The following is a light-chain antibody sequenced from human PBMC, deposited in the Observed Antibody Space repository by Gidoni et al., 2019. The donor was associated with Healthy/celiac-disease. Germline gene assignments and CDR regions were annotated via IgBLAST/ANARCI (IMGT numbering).Light chain of an antibody. CDR1: KVGDKY. V-gene: IGLV3-1*01. Sequence: SYELPQPPSVSVSPGQTARITCSGDKVGDKYACWYQQKTGQSPVLVIDQDSKRPSGIPERFSGSNSGNTATLTISGTQAMDEADYYCQACDSSTVVFGGGTKLTVL. CDR2: QDS. CDR3: QACDSSTVV. J-gene: IGLJ2*01.